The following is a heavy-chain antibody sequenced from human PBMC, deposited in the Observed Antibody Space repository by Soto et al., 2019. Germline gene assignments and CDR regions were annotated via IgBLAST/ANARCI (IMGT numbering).Heavy chain of an antibody. CDR1: GFTFDDYA. CDR3: AKEAGQLVSELHKKPHYYYYMDV. J-gene: IGHJ6*03. V-gene: IGHV3-9*01. CDR2: ISWNSGSI. Sequence: GGSLRLSCAASGFTFDDYAMHWVRQAPGKGLEWVSGISWNSGSIGYADSVKGRFTISRDNAKNSLYLQMNSLRAEDTALYYCAKEAGQLVSELHKKPHYYYYMDVWGKGTTVTVSS. D-gene: IGHD6-6*01.